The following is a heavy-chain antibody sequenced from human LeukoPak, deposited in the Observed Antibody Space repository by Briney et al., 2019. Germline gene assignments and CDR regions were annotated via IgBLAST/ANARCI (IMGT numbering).Heavy chain of an antibody. Sequence: PGGTLRLSCGASGFTFSTYGMTWVRQAPGKGLEWVSYISSSGSTIYYADSEKGRFTISRDNAKNSLYLQMNSLRAEDTAVYYCAELGITMIGGVWGKGTTVTISS. V-gene: IGHV3-48*04. CDR3: AELGITMIGGV. J-gene: IGHJ6*04. D-gene: IGHD3-10*02. CDR2: ISSSGSTI. CDR1: GFTFSTYG.